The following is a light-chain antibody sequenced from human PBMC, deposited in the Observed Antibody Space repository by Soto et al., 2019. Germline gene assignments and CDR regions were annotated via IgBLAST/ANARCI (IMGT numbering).Light chain of an antibody. CDR3: QQYNSYPYT. J-gene: IGKJ2*01. CDR2: KAS. CDR1: QSISDW. V-gene: IGKV1-5*03. Sequence: DIQMTQSPSTLSASVGDRVTITCRASQSISDWLAWYHQKPGKAPNLLIYKASNLQSGVPSRFSGGGSGTEFTLTISSLQPDDFATYYCQQYNSYPYTFGQGTKLEIK.